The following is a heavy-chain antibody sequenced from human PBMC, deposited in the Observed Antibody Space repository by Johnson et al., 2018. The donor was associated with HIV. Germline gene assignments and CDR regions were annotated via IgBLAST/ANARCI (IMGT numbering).Heavy chain of an antibody. CDR1: RFTFSDYY. D-gene: IGHD3-22*01. CDR2: ISSSGGTI. V-gene: IGHV3-11*04. CDR3: ARDRGYWDAFDI. J-gene: IGHJ3*02. Sequence: QVQLVESGGGLVKPGGSLRLSCAASRFTFSDYYMSWIRQTPGNGLEWVSYISSSGGTIYYADSVKGRFSISRDNANNSLYLQMNSLRAEDTAVYYCARDRGYWDAFDIWGQGTMVIVSS.